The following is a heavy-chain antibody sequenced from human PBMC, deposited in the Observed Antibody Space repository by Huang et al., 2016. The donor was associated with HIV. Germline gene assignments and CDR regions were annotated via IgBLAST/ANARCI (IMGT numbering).Heavy chain of an antibody. CDR3: ARVPTPSYYDPWDISPAHEDVYYYNMDV. V-gene: IGHV4-34*02. D-gene: IGHD3-10*01. CDR1: GGSFNTYY. J-gene: IGHJ6*02. CDR2: INHSGTA. Sequence: QVHLQQWGAGVLKPSETLSLTCAVYGGSFNTYYWSWVRQLPGRRLEWIGEINHSGTANYNPSLKTRVTMSVDPSKKQFSRGLASVTAADTAVYYCARVPTPSYYDPWDISPAHEDVYYYNMDVWGQGTTVIVSS.